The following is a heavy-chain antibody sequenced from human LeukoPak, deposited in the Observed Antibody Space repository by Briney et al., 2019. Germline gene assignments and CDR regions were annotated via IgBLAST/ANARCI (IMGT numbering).Heavy chain of an antibody. J-gene: IGHJ6*02. CDR2: ISGSGGST. D-gene: IGHD3-10*01. CDR1: GFTFSSYA. Sequence: GGSLRLSCAASGFTFSSYAMSWVRQAPGKGLEWVSAISGSGGSTYYADSVKGRFTISRDNSKNTLYLQMNSLRAEDTAVYYCAKGGLLWFGELPSYYYYYYGMDVWGQGTTVTVSS. V-gene: IGHV3-23*01. CDR3: AKGGLLWFGELPSYYYYYYGMDV.